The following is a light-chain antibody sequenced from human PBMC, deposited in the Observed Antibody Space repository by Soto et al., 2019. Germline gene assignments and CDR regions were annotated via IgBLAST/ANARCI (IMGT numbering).Light chain of an antibody. J-gene: IGKJ4*01. CDR1: QSVPTNY. Sequence: EIVFTESPGTLALSPGDTATLSCRASQSVPTNYLAWYQQKPGQAPSLLIYGASRRATGIPDRFGGSGSGTDFTLTIRLEPEDLAVYYCQQYGGSPLTFGGGTKVDIK. CDR2: GAS. CDR3: QQYGGSPLT. V-gene: IGKV3-20*01.